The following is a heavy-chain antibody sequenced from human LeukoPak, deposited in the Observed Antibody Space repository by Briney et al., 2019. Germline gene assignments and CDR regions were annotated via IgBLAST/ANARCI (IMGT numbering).Heavy chain of an antibody. Sequence: GGSLRLSCAASGFTFSNAWMSWVRQAPGKGLEWVGRIKSKTDGGTTDYAAPVKGRFTISRDDSKNTLYLQMNSLKTEDTAVYYCTTGGITMIVVVSRAVWNGMDVWGQGTTVTVSS. V-gene: IGHV3-15*01. J-gene: IGHJ6*02. CDR1: GFTFSNAW. CDR3: TTGGITMIVVVSRAVWNGMDV. CDR2: IKSKTDGGTT. D-gene: IGHD3-22*01.